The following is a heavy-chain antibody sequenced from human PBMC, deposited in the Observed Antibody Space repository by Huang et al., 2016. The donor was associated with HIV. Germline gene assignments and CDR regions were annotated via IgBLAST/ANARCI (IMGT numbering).Heavy chain of an antibody. CDR2: ISGSGGST. V-gene: IGHV3-23*01. J-gene: IGHJ6*02. Sequence: EVQLLESGGGLVQPGGSLRLSCAASGFTFIDYAMNWVRQASGKGLEWVSAISGSGGSTYYADSVKGRFTISRDNSENTLYLLMRSLRAEDTAVYYCAKDVGGYSSAMDVWGQGTTVTVSS. CDR3: AKDVGGYSSAMDV. D-gene: IGHD2-2*03. CDR1: GFTFIDYA.